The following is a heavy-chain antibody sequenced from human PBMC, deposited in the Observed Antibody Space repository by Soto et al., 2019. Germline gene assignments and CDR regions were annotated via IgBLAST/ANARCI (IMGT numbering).Heavy chain of an antibody. CDR1: GYSFTSYW. V-gene: IGHV5-51*01. Sequence: GESLKISCKGSGYSFTSYWIGWVRQMPGKGLEWMGIIYPGDSDTRYSPSFQGQVTISADKSISTAYLQWSSLKASDTAMYHCARCPQQWLGYYYYGMDVWGQGTTVTVSS. CDR2: IYPGDSDT. CDR3: ARCPQQWLGYYYYGMDV. D-gene: IGHD6-19*01. J-gene: IGHJ6*02.